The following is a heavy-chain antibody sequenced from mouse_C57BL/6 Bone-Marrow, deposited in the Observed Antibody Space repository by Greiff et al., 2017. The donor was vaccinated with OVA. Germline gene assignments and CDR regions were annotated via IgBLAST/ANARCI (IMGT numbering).Heavy chain of an antibody. CDR1: GYAFSSSW. Sequence: VQLQQSGPELVKPGASVKISCKASGYAFSSSWMNWVKQRHGKGLEWIGRIYPGDGDTNYNGKFKGKATLTADKSSSTAYMQLSSLTSEDSAVYFCARLRGDYYGSSYDHWYFDVWGTGTTVTVSS. D-gene: IGHD1-1*01. J-gene: IGHJ1*03. V-gene: IGHV1-82*01. CDR3: ARLRGDYYGSSYDHWYFDV. CDR2: IYPGDGDT.